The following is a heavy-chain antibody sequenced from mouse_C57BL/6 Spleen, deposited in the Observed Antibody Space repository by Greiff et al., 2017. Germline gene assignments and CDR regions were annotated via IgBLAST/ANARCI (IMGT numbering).Heavy chain of an antibody. J-gene: IGHJ4*01. CDR3: ARVGSAMDY. CDR2: IDPSDSYT. CDR1: GYTFTSYW. D-gene: IGHD3-1*01. V-gene: IGHV1-69*01. Sequence: VQLQQPGAELVMPGASVKLSCKASGYTFTSYWMHWVKQRPGQGLEWIGEIDPSDSYTNYNQKFKGKSTLTVDKSSSTAYMQLSSLTSEDSAVYYCARVGSAMDYWGQGTSVTVSS.